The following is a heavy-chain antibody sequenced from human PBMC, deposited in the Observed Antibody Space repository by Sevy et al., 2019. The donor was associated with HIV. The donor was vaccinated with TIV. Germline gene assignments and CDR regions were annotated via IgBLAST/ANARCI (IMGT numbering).Heavy chain of an antibody. Sequence: GSLRLSCAASGFTFSSYSMNWVRQAPGKGLEWVSSISSSSSYIYYADSVKGRFTISRDNAKNSLYLQMNSLRAEDTAVYYCAINDFWSGCSTVGYFQHWGQGTLVTVSS. V-gene: IGHV3-21*01. CDR2: ISSSSSYI. CDR1: GFTFSSYS. J-gene: IGHJ1*01. CDR3: AINDFWSGCSTVGYFQH. D-gene: IGHD3-3*01.